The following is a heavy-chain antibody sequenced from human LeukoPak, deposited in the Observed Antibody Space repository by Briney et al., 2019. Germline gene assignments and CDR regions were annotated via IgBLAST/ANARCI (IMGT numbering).Heavy chain of an antibody. CDR1: GDSIFNSNSY. CDR3: ARHGWLYDSGTYYTFDP. J-gene: IGHJ5*02. CDR2: IFSRGNT. D-gene: IGHD3-10*01. Sequence: SETLSLTCSVSGDSIFNSNSYWSWMRQPAGKGLEWIGHIFSRGNTNYNPSLKSRVTISVDMSKNQFSLILSSVTAADTAVYYCARHGWLYDSGTYYTFDPWGQGTLVTVSS. V-gene: IGHV4-61*09.